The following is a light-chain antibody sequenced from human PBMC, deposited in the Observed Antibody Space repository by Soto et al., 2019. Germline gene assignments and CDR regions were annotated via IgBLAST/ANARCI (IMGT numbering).Light chain of an antibody. CDR2: GAS. Sequence: EIVLTQSPGTLSLSPGERATLSCRASQSVSSNFLAWYQQKPGQPPRLLMYGASSRATSIPDRFSGSGFGTDFTLTISRLEPEDFAVYYCQHYGPPRYTFGQGTKLEIK. CDR1: QSVSSNF. CDR3: QHYGPPRYT. V-gene: IGKV3-20*01. J-gene: IGKJ2*01.